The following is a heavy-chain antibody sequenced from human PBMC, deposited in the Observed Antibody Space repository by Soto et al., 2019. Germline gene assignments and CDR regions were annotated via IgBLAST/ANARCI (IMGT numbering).Heavy chain of an antibody. CDR3: ARDRCSSTSCSEYYYYGMDV. CDR2: INPNSGGT. J-gene: IGHJ6*02. Sequence: ASVKVSCKASGYTFTGYYMHWVRQAPGQGLEWMGWINPNSGGTNYAQKFQGWVTMTRDTSISTAYMELSRLRSDDTAVYYCARDRCSSTSCSEYYYYGMDVWGQGTTVTVSS. V-gene: IGHV1-2*04. CDR1: GYTFTGYY. D-gene: IGHD2-2*01.